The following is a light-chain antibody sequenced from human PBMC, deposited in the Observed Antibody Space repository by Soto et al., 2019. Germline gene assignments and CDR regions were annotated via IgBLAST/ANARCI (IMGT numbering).Light chain of an antibody. Sequence: DIQMTQSPSFVSASVVDRVTITCRASQGISRWLAWYQQRPGKAPELLIYCASSLQSGVPSRYSGSGSGTDCTLTISSLQPEYFATYYCQQANSFPLPFGQGTRLEI. CDR2: CAS. V-gene: IGKV1-12*01. J-gene: IGKJ5*01. CDR3: QQANSFPLP. CDR1: QGISRW.